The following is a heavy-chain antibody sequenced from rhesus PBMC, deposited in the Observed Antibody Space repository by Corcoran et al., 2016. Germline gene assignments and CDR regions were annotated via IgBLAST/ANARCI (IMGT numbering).Heavy chain of an antibody. CDR1: GYTFTDYY. J-gene: IGHJ6*01. D-gene: IGHD3-22*01. CDR3: ARDQSDYNYYGLDS. CDR2: THPKTVGP. Sequence: QVQLVQSGAEVKKPGSSVKVSCKASGYTFTDYYMHWVRQAPGQGLEWMGETHPKTVGPNNAQNVHGRVTMTRDNSTSTAYMELSSLRSEDTAVYYCARDQSDYNYYGLDSWGQGVVVTVSS. V-gene: IGHV1-138*01.